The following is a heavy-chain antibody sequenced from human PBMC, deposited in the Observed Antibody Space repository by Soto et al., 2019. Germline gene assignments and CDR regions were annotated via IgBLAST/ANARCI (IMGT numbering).Heavy chain of an antibody. CDR2: ISYDGSNK. CDR1: GFTFSSYG. D-gene: IGHD5-18*01. Sequence: GGSLRLSCAASGFTFSSYGMHWVRQAPGKGLEWVAVISYDGSNKYYADSVKGRFTISRDNAKKSMYLQMNSLRVEDTAVYYCARSGFSSGFNYYYYGMDVWGQGTTVTVSS. J-gene: IGHJ6*02. V-gene: IGHV3-30*03. CDR3: ARSGFSSGFNYYYYGMDV.